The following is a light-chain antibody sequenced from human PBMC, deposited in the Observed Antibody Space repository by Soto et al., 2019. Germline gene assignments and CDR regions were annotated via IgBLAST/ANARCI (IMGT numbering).Light chain of an antibody. CDR1: SSDFGSYNL. Sequence: QSALTQPASVSGSPGQSITISCTGNSSDFGSYNLVSWYKQHPGKAPKLLIYDGSKRPSGVSNRFSESKSGNTASLTISGLHAEDEADYYCCSYVGNSAWVFGSGTKLTVL. V-gene: IGLV2-23*01. CDR2: DGS. CDR3: CSYVGNSAWV. J-gene: IGLJ1*01.